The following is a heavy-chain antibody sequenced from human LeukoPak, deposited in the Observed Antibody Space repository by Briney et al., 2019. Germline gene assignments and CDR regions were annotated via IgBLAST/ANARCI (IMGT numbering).Heavy chain of an antibody. D-gene: IGHD4-17*01. CDR3: ARAGYADYDDCWFDP. Sequence: PGGSLRLSCAASGFTFSSYSMNWVRQAPGKGLEWVSSISSSSSYIYYADSVKGRFTISRDNAKNSLYLQMNSLRAEDTAVYYCARAGYADYDDCWFDPWSQGTLVTVSS. V-gene: IGHV3-21*01. CDR1: GFTFSSYS. CDR2: ISSSSSYI. J-gene: IGHJ5*02.